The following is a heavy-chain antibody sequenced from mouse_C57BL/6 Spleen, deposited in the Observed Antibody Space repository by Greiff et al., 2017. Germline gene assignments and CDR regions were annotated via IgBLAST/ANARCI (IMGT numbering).Heavy chain of an antibody. CDR3: ATGSLESYYAMDY. V-gene: IGHV5-17*01. CDR2: ISSGSSTI. CDR1: GFTFSDYG. D-gene: IGHD2-10*02. Sequence: EVQVVESGGGLVKPGGSLKLSCAASGFTFSDYGMHWVRQAPEKGLEWVAYISSGSSTIYYADTVKGRFTISRDNAKNTLFLQMTSLRSEDTAMYYCATGSLESYYAMDYWGQGTSVTVSS. J-gene: IGHJ4*01.